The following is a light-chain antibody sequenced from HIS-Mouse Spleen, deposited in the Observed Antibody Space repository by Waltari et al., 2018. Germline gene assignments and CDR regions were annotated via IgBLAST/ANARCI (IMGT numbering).Light chain of an antibody. CDR3: QVWDSSSDHWV. CDR1: NIGSKS. V-gene: IGLV3-21*03. J-gene: IGLJ3*02. CDR2: DDS. Sequence: SYVLTQPPSVSVAPGKTARITCGGNNIGSKSVHWYQQKPGQARVLVVYDDSDRPSGIPEGCAGSNSGNTATLTISRVEAGDEADYYCQVWDSSSDHWVFGGGTKLTVL.